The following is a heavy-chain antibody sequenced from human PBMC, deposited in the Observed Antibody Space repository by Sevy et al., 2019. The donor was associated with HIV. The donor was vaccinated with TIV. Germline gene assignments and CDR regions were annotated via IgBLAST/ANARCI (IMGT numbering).Heavy chain of an antibody. D-gene: IGHD3-22*01. CDR2: INPSGGST. CDR1: GYTFTSYY. J-gene: IGHJ3*02. Sequence: ASVKVSCKASGYTFTSYYMHWVRQAPGQGLEWMAIINPSGGSTSYAQKFQGRVTMTRDTSTSTVYMELSSLRSEDTAVHYCLIGGDYHDSSGYYAAFDIWGQGTMVTVSS. V-gene: IGHV1-46*03. CDR3: LIGGDYHDSSGYYAAFDI.